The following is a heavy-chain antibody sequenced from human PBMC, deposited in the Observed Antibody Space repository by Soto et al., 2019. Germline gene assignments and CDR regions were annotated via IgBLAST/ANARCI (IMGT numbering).Heavy chain of an antibody. V-gene: IGHV3-23*01. CDR2: ISGSGSSA. Sequence: EVQLLESGGGMVQPGGSLRLSCAASGFTFSTSAMNWVRQAPGKGLEWVSAISGSGSSAYYADSVKGRFTISRDNCKNSLDLQMNSLRAHDTGVYYCVRAMGIPPPYSFDYWGQGTLVTVSS. CDR1: GFTFSTSA. CDR3: VRAMGIPPPYSFDY. J-gene: IGHJ4*02. D-gene: IGHD7-27*01.